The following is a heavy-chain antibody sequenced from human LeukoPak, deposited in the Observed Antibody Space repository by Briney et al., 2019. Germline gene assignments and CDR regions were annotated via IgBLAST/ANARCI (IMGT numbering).Heavy chain of an antibody. CDR1: GGSISSSNG. CDR2: ICHSGGT. CDR3: ARSAYYYDSSGYYYGGAGYDY. Sequence: SETLSLTCAVSGGSISSSNGWSWVRPPPGKGLEGIREICHSGGTNYNPSLRSRVTISGDNTKNNFSVKLSSVTAADTAVYYCARSAYYYDSSGYYYGGAGYDYWGQGTLVTGSS. V-gene: IGHV4-4*02. D-gene: IGHD3-22*01. J-gene: IGHJ4*02.